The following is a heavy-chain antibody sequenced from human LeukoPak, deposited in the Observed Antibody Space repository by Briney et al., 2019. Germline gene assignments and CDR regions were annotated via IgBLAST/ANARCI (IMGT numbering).Heavy chain of an antibody. Sequence: GESLQISCKGSGYSFTSYWIGWVRQMPGKGLEWMGIIYPGDSDTRYSPSFQGQVTISADKSISTAYLQWSSLKASDTAMYYCARHVEVRDTGGYPNYYYYYMDVWGKGTTVTISS. V-gene: IGHV5-51*01. J-gene: IGHJ6*03. CDR3: ARHVEVRDTGGYPNYYYYYMDV. CDR2: IYPGDSDT. D-gene: IGHD2-8*02. CDR1: GYSFTSYW.